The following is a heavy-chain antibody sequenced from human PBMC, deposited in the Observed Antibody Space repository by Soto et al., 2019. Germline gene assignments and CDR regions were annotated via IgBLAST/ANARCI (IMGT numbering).Heavy chain of an antibody. CDR3: ARDHKSWLAANWFDP. D-gene: IGHD6-19*01. CDR1: GGSISSYY. Sequence: SETLSLTCTVSGGSISSYYWSWIRQPAGKGLEWIGRIYTSGSTNYNPSLKSRVTMSVDTSKNQFSLKLSSVTAADTAVYYCARDHKSWLAANWFDPWGQGTLVTVSS. CDR2: IYTSGST. V-gene: IGHV4-4*07. J-gene: IGHJ5*02.